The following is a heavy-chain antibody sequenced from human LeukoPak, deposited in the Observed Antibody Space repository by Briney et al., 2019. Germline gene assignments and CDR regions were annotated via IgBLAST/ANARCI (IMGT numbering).Heavy chain of an antibody. Sequence: PGRSLRLSCAASGFAFRMYGMHWVRQAPGKGLEWVAFIWYDGSSKYYADSVKGRFTISRDNSKNTLYLEVNSLRSEDTAVYYCAKDGDTAMVFDYWGQGTLVTVSS. J-gene: IGHJ4*02. CDR3: AKDGDTAMVFDY. D-gene: IGHD5-18*01. V-gene: IGHV3-33*06. CDR2: IWYDGSSK. CDR1: GFAFRMYG.